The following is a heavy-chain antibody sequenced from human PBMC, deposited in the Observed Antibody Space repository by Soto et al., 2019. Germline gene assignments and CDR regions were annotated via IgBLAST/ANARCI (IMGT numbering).Heavy chain of an antibody. V-gene: IGHV4-31*03. J-gene: IGHJ1*01. CDR2: IYYSGST. CDR3: AKTGETTVTTNAEYFQH. Sequence: SETLSLTCTVSGGSISSGGYYWSWIRQHPGKGLEWIGYIYYSGSTYYNPSLKSRVTISVDTSKNQFSLKLSSVTAADTAVYYCAKTGETTVTTNAEYFQHWGQGTLVTVSS. CDR1: GGSISSGGYY. D-gene: IGHD4-17*01.